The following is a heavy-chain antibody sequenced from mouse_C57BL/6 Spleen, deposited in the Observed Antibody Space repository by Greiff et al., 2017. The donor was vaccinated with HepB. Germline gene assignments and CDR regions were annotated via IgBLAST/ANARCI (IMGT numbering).Heavy chain of an antibody. Sequence: QVQLQQPGAELVMPGASVKLSCKASGYTFTSYWMHWVKQRPGQGLEWIGEIDPSDSYTNYNQKFKGKSTLTVDKSSSTAYMQLSSLTSEDSAVYYCARSRDYDGGVDYWGQGTTLTVSS. D-gene: IGHD2-4*01. CDR1: GYTFTSYW. V-gene: IGHV1-69*01. J-gene: IGHJ2*01. CDR3: ARSRDYDGGVDY. CDR2: IDPSDSYT.